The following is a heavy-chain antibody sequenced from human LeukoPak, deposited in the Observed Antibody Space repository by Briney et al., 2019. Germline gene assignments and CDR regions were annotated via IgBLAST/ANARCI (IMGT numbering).Heavy chain of an antibody. V-gene: IGHV1-46*01. CDR2: INPSGGST. J-gene: IGHJ4*02. Sequence: PGGSLRLSCAASGFTFSSYGMHWVRQAPGQGLEWMGIINPSGGSTSYAQKFQGRVTMTRDTSTSTVYMELSSLRSEDTAVYYCARYGYSYGNFDYWGQGTLVTVSS. CDR1: GFTFSSYG. CDR3: ARYGYSYGNFDY. D-gene: IGHD5-18*01.